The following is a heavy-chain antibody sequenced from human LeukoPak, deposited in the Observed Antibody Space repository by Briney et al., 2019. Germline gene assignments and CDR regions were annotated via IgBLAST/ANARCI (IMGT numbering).Heavy chain of an antibody. J-gene: IGHJ4*02. CDR1: GGSITGFF. CDR2: IFSRGGA. V-gene: IGHV4-4*07. Sequence: SETLSLTCAVSGGSITGFFWTWIRQPAGEGLQYIGRIFSRGGANYNPSLQSRVVMSVGTSQNLFSLKLTSVTAADTAVYFCARVATPDVSSPLDFWGQGILVTVSS. D-gene: IGHD6-19*01. CDR3: ARVATPDVSSPLDF.